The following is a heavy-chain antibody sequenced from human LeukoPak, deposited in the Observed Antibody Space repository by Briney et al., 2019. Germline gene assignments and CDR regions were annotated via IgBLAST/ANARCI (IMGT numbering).Heavy chain of an antibody. CDR1: GFTFSSFW. Sequence: PGGSLRLSCAASGFTFSSFWMSWVRQAPGKGLEWLANLRQDGGEKSYVDSVKGRFTISRDNAKNSLYLQMNSLRAEDTAVYYCARDGHRDSGSSPHDWGQGTLVTVSS. D-gene: IGHD3-10*01. CDR2: LRQDGGEK. J-gene: IGHJ4*02. CDR3: ARDGHRDSGSSPHD. V-gene: IGHV3-7*01.